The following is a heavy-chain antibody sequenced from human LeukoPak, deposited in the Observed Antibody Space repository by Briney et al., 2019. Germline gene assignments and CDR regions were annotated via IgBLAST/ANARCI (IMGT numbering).Heavy chain of an antibody. J-gene: IGHJ5*02. Sequence: GGSLRLSCAASGFTFSDYYMSWIRQAPGKGLEWVSYISSSGSTIYYADSVKGRFTISRDNAKNSLYLQMNSLRAEDTAVYYCARDFTDTVTSDNWFDPWGQGTLVTVSS. D-gene: IGHD4-17*01. CDR2: ISSSGSTI. CDR1: GFTFSDYY. CDR3: ARDFTDTVTSDNWFDP. V-gene: IGHV3-11*01.